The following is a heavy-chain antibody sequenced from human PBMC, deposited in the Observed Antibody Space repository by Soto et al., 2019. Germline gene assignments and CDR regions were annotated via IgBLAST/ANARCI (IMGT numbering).Heavy chain of an antibody. D-gene: IGHD5-18*01. CDR3: ARDGSNVDTATNFDY. V-gene: IGHV1-69*13. CDR2: IIPIFGTA. Sequence: SVKVSCKASGGTFSSYAISWVRQAPGQGLEWMGGIIPIFGTANYAQKFQGRVTITADESTSTAYMELSSLRSEDTAVYYCARDGSNVDTATNFDYWGQGTLVTVSS. J-gene: IGHJ4*02. CDR1: GGTFSSYA.